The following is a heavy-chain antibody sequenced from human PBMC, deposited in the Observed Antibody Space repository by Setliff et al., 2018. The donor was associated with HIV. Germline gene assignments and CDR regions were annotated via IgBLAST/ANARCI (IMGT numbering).Heavy chain of an antibody. D-gene: IGHD3-9*01. V-gene: IGHV3-48*01. CDR1: GFTFSRYA. J-gene: IGHJ4*02. CDR2: ISAGSSLI. CDR3: ARDRHYDTLTGFPYFDY. Sequence: GGSLRLSCAASGFTFSRYAMTWVRQAPGKGLEWVAYISAGSSLIYYVESVKGRFTISRDNAKNSLYLQMNTPRTEDTAVYYCARDRHYDTLTGFPYFDYWGQGTLVTVSS.